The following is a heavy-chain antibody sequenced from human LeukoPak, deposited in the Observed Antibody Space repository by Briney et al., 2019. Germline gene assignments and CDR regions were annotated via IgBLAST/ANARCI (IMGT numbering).Heavy chain of an antibody. CDR2: IPYDSANK. Sequence: GRSLRLSCTTSGLTFSSLSMSWVRQPQRKGLEWDSTIPYDSANKWHADSVKGWLTTSTHNSKNTLYLQMHSLRADDTALYYCTKRKPTGSVTVDEYWGQGALVTASS. CDR1: GLTFSSLS. D-gene: IGHD2-21*02. CDR3: TKRKPTGSVTVDEY. V-gene: IGHV3-23*01. J-gene: IGHJ4*02.